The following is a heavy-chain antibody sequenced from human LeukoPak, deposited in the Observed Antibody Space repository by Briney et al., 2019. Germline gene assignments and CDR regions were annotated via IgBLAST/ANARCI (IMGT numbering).Heavy chain of an antibody. Sequence: GGSLRLSCAASGFTFSSYSMNWVRQAPGKGLEWVSSISSSSSYIYYADSVKGRFTISRDNAKNSLYLQMNSLRAEDTAVYYCKWEQQTHYGLDFWGQGATVTVSS. D-gene: IGHD1-26*01. CDR2: ISSSSSYI. CDR3: KWEQQTHYGLDF. CDR1: GFTFSSYS. V-gene: IGHV3-21*03. J-gene: IGHJ6*02.